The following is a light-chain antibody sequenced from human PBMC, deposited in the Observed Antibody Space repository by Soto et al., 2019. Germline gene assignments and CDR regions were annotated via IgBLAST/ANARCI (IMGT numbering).Light chain of an antibody. V-gene: IGKV3-20*01. CDR2: GIS. CDR3: QQYDGSPIT. J-gene: IGKJ5*01. Sequence: EIVLTQSPGTLSLSPGERATLSCRASQTVSRSYLAWYQQKPGQAPRLLISGISTRATGIPDRFSGGGSGTDFTLTISRLEPEDFDVYYCQQYDGSPITLGQGTRLEI. CDR1: QTVSRSY.